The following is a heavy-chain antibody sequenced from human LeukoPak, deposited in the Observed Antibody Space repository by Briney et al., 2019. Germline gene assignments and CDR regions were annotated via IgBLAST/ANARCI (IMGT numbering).Heavy chain of an antibody. Sequence: PGGSLRLSCAASGFTVSSSSMNWVRLGPGKGLEWVSVISSDGNTYYADSVKGRFTISRDNSRNTLSLQMHGLRADDTAVYYCARGQEQFSSPWQWGPRRKNFYYYGMDVWGQGTTVTVPS. CDR2: ISSDGNT. J-gene: IGHJ6*02. V-gene: IGHV3-66*01. CDR3: ARGQEQFSSPWQWGPRRKNFYYYGMDV. CDR1: GFTVSSSS. D-gene: IGHD6-19*01.